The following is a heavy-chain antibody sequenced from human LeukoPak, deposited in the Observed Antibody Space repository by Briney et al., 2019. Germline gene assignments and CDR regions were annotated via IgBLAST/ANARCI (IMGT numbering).Heavy chain of an antibody. V-gene: IGHV3-74*01. CDR1: GVTFSDYW. J-gene: IGHJ5*02. CDR3: AKGRGSIYSYGPGNWFGP. D-gene: IGHD5-18*01. Sequence: GGSLRLSCAASGVTFSDYWMHWVRQAPGKGLVWVSRINFDGSDSAYADSVKGRFTMSRDNAKNTLYLQMNSLRAEDTAVYYCAKGRGSIYSYGPGNWFGPWGQGTLVTVSS. CDR2: INFDGSDS.